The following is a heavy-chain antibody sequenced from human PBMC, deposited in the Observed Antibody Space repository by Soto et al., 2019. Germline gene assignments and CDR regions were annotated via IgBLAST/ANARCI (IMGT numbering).Heavy chain of an antibody. V-gene: IGHV3-23*04. CDR3: VKDDGGYPSTAPH. Sequence: EVRLVESGGGLVQPGGSLRLSCAASGITISNYPMSWVRQAPGKGLDWVSGISGSGDTTYYADSAKGRFTISKDISKNSLFLQLDGLRVEDSALYFCVKDDGGYPSTAPHWGQGTLVTVSP. J-gene: IGHJ4*02. D-gene: IGHD4-17*01. CDR1: GITISNYP. CDR2: ISGSGDTT.